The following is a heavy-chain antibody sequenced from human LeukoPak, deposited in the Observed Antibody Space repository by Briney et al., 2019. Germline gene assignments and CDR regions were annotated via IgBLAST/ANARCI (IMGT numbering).Heavy chain of an antibody. J-gene: IGHJ5*02. CDR2: IDPSDSYT. CDR1: GYSFTSYW. CDR3: ATHPAYCSGGSCYGNWFDP. D-gene: IGHD2-15*01. Sequence: GESLRISCKGSGYSFTSYWISWVRQMPGKGLEWMGRIDPSDSYTNYSPSFQGHVTISADKSISTAYLQWSSLKASDTAMYYCATHPAYCSGGSCYGNWFDPWGQGTLVTASS. V-gene: IGHV5-10-1*01.